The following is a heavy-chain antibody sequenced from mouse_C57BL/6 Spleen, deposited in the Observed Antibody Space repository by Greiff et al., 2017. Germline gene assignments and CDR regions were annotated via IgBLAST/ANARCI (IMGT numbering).Heavy chain of an antibody. V-gene: IGHV1-69*01. Sequence: QVQLQQPGAELVMPGASVKLSCKASGYTFTSYWMHWVKQRPGQGLEWIGEIDPSESYTNYKQKLQGKSTLTVDKSSSTAYMQLSSRTSEDSAVFYCASKRNYGPLNFDVWGTGATVTVSS. D-gene: IGHD1-1*01. CDR3: ASKRNYGPLNFDV. CDR1: GYTFTSYW. J-gene: IGHJ1*03. CDR2: IDPSESYT.